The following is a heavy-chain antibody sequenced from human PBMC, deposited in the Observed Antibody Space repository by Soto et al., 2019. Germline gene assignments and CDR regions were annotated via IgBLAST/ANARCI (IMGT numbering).Heavy chain of an antibody. D-gene: IGHD1-26*01. CDR2: IYYSGST. Sequence: QVQLQESGPGLVKPSQTLSLTCTVSGGSISSGDYYWSWIRQPPGKGLEWIGYIYYSGSTYYNPSLKSRVTISVDPSKNPFSLKLSSVTAADTAVYYCARGSGSYPYFFDYWGQGTLVTVSS. J-gene: IGHJ4*02. CDR1: GGSISSGDYY. CDR3: ARGSGSYPYFFDY. V-gene: IGHV4-30-4*01.